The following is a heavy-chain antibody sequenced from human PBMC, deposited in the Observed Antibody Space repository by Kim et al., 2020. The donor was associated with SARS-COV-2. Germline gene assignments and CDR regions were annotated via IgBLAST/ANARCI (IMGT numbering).Heavy chain of an antibody. V-gene: IGHV4-34*01. CDR2: INHSGST. CDR3: ARGAGDYYGSGSYFPDNPPTSIIIDD. D-gene: IGHD3-10*01. Sequence: SETLSLTCAVYGGSFSGYYWSWIRQPPGKGLEWIGEINHSGSTNYNPSLKSRVTISVDTSKNQFSLQLSSVTAADTAVYYCARGAGDYYGSGSYFPDNPPTSIIIDDWGQGTLVTVSS. CDR1: GGSFSGYY. J-gene: IGHJ4*02.